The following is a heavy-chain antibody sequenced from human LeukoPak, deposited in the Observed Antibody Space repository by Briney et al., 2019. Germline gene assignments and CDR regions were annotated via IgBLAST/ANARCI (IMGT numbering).Heavy chain of an antibody. Sequence: ASVKVSCKASGGTFSSYAISWVRQAPGQGLEWMGGIIPIFGTANYAQKFQGRVTITADESTSTAYMELSSLRSEDTAVYHCARDWSSPLTSDAFDIWGQGAMVTVSS. D-gene: IGHD1-20*01. J-gene: IGHJ3*02. V-gene: IGHV1-69*13. CDR2: IIPIFGTA. CDR1: GGTFSSYA. CDR3: ARDWSSPLTSDAFDI.